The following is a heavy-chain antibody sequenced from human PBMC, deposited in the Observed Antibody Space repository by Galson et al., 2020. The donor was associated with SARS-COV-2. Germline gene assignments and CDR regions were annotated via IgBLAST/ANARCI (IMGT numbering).Heavy chain of an antibody. Sequence: GESLKISCAASGFTFMTYGIHWVRQAPGKGLEWVAFISFDESEKYYADSVKGRFSVSRDNSNNTLFLQMNSLRAEDSAIYYCGKDSEGCSGSNWDEYYYYAMDVWGTGTTVVVSS. CDR1: GFTFMTYG. CDR3: GKDSEGCSGSNWDEYYYYAMDV. CDR2: ISFDESEK. J-gene: IGHJ6*04. V-gene: IGHV3-30*18. D-gene: IGHD2-15*01.